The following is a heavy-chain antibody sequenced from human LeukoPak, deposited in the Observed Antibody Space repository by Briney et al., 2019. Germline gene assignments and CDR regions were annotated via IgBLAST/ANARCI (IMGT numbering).Heavy chain of an antibody. CDR3: ASTYSSGWYFDY. Sequence: SETLSLTCTVSGGSISSYYWSWIRQPAGKGLEWIGRIYTSGSTNYNPSLKSRVTMSVDTSKNQFSLKLSSVTAADTSVYYCASTYSSGWYFDYWGQGTLVTVSS. CDR2: IYTSGST. CDR1: GGSISSYY. V-gene: IGHV4-4*07. D-gene: IGHD6-19*01. J-gene: IGHJ4*02.